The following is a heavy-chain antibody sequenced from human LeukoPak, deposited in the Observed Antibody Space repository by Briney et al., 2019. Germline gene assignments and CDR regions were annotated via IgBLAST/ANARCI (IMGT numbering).Heavy chain of an antibody. CDR2: IYYSGST. CDR1: GGSISSYY. D-gene: IGHD5-18*01. CDR3: ARHRGYSYGIDY. J-gene: IGHJ4*02. V-gene: IGHV4-59*08. Sequence: PSETLSLTCTVSGGSISSYYWSWIRQPPGKGLEWIGYIYYSGSTNYNPSLKSRVTISVDTSKNQFSLKLSSVTAADTAVYYCARHRGYSYGIDYWGQGTLVTVSS.